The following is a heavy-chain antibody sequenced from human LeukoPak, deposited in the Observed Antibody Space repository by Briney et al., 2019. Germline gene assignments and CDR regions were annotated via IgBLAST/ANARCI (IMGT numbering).Heavy chain of an antibody. CDR3: ARSNGGNSNCDY. D-gene: IGHD4-23*01. CDR1: GFTFSSYS. J-gene: IGHJ4*02. Sequence: GGSLRLSCAASGFTFSSYSMNWVRQAPGKGPEWVSSISSSSSYIYYADSVKGRFTISRDNAKNSLYLQMNSLRAEDTAVYYCARSNGGNSNCDYWGQGTLVTVSS. V-gene: IGHV3-21*01. CDR2: ISSSSSYI.